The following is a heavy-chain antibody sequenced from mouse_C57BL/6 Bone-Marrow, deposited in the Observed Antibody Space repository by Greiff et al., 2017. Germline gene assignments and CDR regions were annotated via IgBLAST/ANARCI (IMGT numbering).Heavy chain of an antibody. V-gene: IGHV1-72*01. D-gene: IGHD1-1*01. J-gene: IGHJ3*01. CDR3: ASDYYGSSYWFAY. CDR1: GYTFTSYW. CDR2: IHPNSGGT. Sequence: QVQLQQPGAELVKPGASVKLSCKASGYTFTSYWMHWVKQRPGRGLEWIGRIHPNSGGTKYNEKFKSKATLTVDKPSSTAYMQLSSLTSEDSAVYYCASDYYGSSYWFAYWGQGTLVTVSA.